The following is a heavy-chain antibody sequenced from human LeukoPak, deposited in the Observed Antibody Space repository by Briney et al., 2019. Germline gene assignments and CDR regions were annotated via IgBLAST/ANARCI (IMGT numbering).Heavy chain of an antibody. CDR3: ARSSMAVAGIYNWFDP. Sequence: AASVKVSCKASGGTFSSYGISWVRQAPGQGLEWMGRIIPIFGTANYAQKFQGRVTTTTDESTSTAYMELGSLRSEDTAVYYCARSSMAVAGIYNWFDPWGQGTLVTVSS. CDR2: IIPIFGTA. D-gene: IGHD6-19*01. CDR1: GGTFSSYG. J-gene: IGHJ5*02. V-gene: IGHV1-69*05.